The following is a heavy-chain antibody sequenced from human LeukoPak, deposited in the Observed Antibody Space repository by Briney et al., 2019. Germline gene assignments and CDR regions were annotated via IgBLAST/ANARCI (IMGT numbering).Heavy chain of an antibody. V-gene: IGHV3-15*01. CDR1: GFTFSNVW. Sequence: GGSLRLSCRTSGFTFSNVWMSWVRQAPGKGLEWVGRIKSKTDGGTTDYAAPVKGRFTISRDDSKNTLYLQMNSLKTEDTAVYYCTTASVRGVNYYYYGMDVWGQGTTVTVSS. J-gene: IGHJ6*02. CDR2: IKSKTDGGTT. CDR3: TTASVRGVNYYYYGMDV. D-gene: IGHD3-10*01.